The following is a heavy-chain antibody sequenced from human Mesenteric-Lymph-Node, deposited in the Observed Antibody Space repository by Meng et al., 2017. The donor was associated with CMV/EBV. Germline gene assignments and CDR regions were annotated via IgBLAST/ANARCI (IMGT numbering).Heavy chain of an antibody. CDR2: TANKAAGYLT. D-gene: IGHD1-26*01. V-gene: IGHV3-72*01. Sequence: GGSLRLSCTGSAFIFSDYYIDWVRQVPGKGLEWVGRTANKAAGYLTEYATSVKGRFTFARDDSKNSLFLQMNSLKSDDTSVYFCTRGHSGLDIYAFDIWGQGTMVTVSS. J-gene: IGHJ3*02. CDR3: TRGHSGLDIYAFDI. CDR1: AFIFSDYY.